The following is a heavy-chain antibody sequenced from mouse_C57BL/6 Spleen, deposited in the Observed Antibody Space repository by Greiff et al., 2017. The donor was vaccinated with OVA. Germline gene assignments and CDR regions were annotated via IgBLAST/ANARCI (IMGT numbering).Heavy chain of an antibody. J-gene: IGHJ1*03. D-gene: IGHD4-1*01. CDR3: AKNELGHGDFDV. CDR2: IWRGGST. V-gene: IGHV2-5*01. Sequence: QVQLQQSGPGLVQPSQSLSITCTVSGFSLTSYGVHWVRQSPGKGLEWLGVIWRGGSTDYNAAFMSRLSITKDNSKSQVFFKMNRLQADDTAIYSCAKNELGHGDFDVWGTGTTVTVSS. CDR1: GFSLTSYG.